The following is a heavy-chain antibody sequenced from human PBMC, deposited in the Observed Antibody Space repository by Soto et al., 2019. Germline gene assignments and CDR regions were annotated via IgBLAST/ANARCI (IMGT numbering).Heavy chain of an antibody. CDR3: ARSDGYHFNWLDS. CDR2: MNHNSNNA. V-gene: IGHV1-8*01. D-gene: IGHD2-21*01. J-gene: IGHJ5*01. Sequence: QVQLVQSGAEVKTPGASVKVSCKASGYTFASYDMNWVRQAPGQGLEWMGWMNHNSNNAGYAQKFPGRLTMTRDIALSIAHMELSSLRNEDPAVYYCARSDGYHFNWLDSWGQGTLVTVSA. CDR1: GYTFASYD.